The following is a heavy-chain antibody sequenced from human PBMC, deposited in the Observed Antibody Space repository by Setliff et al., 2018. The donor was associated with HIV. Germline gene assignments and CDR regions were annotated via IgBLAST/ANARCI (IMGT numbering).Heavy chain of an antibody. V-gene: IGHV4-39*01. CDR3: ARAVPSYYYGSGSISPSFDY. Sequence: PSETLSLTCTVSGGSLSSSSYYWGWIRQPPGKGLEWIGSIYYSGSTYYNPSLKSRVTISVDPSKNQFSLKLSSVTAADTAVYYCARAVPSYYYGSGSISPSFDYWGQGTLVTVSS. CDR1: GGSLSSSSYY. CDR2: IYYSGST. J-gene: IGHJ4*02. D-gene: IGHD3-10*01.